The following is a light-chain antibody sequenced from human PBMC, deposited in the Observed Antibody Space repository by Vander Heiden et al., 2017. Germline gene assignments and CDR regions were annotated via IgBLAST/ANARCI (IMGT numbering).Light chain of an antibody. J-gene: IGLJ2*01. CDR3: TSYAGSNNFVV. Sequence: QSALTQPPSASGSPGQSVTISCTGTSSDVGAYKYVSWYQHHPGKAPKLMIYEVSHRPLGVPDRFSGSKSGNTASLTVSGLQAEDEAHYYCTSYAGSNNFVVFGAGTKLTVL. V-gene: IGLV2-8*01. CDR2: EVS. CDR1: SSDVGAYKY.